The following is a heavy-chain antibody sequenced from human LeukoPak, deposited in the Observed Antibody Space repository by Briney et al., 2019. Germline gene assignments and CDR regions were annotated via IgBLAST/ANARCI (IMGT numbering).Heavy chain of an antibody. D-gene: IGHD3-22*01. CDR2: ISGSGTTT. CDR3: AIQITMIVVVPYFDY. CDR1: GLTFSDYY. J-gene: IGHJ4*02. V-gene: IGHV3-11*04. Sequence: PGGALRLSCAASGLTFSDYYMTWIRQAPGKGLDWVSPISGSGTTTYSADSVRGRFTVSRDNAKNSVFLYMNSLRAEDTAVYYCAIQITMIVVVPYFDYWGQGTLVTVSS.